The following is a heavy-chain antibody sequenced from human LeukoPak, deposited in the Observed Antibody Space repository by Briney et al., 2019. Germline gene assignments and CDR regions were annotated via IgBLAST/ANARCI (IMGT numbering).Heavy chain of an antibody. Sequence: ASVKVSCKASGYTFTSYDINWVRQATGQGLEWMGWMNPNSGNTGYAQKFQGRVTTTRNTSISTAYMELSSLRSEDTAVYYCARVSQADNWFDPWGQGTLVTVSS. CDR3: ARVSQADNWFDP. CDR1: GYTFTSYD. J-gene: IGHJ5*02. V-gene: IGHV1-8*01. CDR2: MNPNSGNT.